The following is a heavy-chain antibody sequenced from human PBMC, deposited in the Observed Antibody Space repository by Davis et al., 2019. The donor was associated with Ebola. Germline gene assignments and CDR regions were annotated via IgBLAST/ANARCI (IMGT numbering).Heavy chain of an antibody. J-gene: IGHJ4*02. Sequence: GGSLRLSCKGPGYSFTTYWIAWVRQMPGKGLEWMGIIYPGDSDTRYSPSFPGHVTISADKSITTAYLQWSGLKASDTATYYCARQGTTSWDSWGQGTLVTVSS. CDR2: IYPGDSDT. V-gene: IGHV5-51*01. CDR1: GYSFTTYW. CDR3: ARQGTTSWDS. D-gene: IGHD2-2*01.